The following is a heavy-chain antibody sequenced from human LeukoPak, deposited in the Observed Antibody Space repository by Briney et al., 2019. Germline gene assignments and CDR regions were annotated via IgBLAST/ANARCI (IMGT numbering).Heavy chain of an antibody. CDR3: ARSMSNWNDGYFDY. CDR1: GYTFTSYD. CDR2: MNPNSGNT. Sequence: GASVKVSCKASGYTFTSYDINWVRQATGQGLEWMGWMNPNSGNTGYAQKFQGRVTITRNTSISTAYMELSSLRSEDTAVYYCARSMSNWNDGYFDYWGQGTLVTVSS. D-gene: IGHD1-1*01. V-gene: IGHV1-8*03. J-gene: IGHJ4*02.